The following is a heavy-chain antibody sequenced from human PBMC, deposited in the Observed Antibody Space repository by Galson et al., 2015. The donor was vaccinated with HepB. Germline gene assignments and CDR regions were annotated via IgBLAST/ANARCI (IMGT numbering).Heavy chain of an antibody. CDR3: AKRYSSGWSNFDY. Sequence: LRLSCAASGFTFSSYAMSWVRQAPGKGLEWVSAISGSGGSTYYADSVKGRFTISRDNSKNTLYLQMNSLRAEDTAVYYCAKRYSSGWSNFDYWGQGTLVTVSS. V-gene: IGHV3-23*01. CDR1: GFTFSSYA. CDR2: ISGSGGST. D-gene: IGHD6-19*01. J-gene: IGHJ4*02.